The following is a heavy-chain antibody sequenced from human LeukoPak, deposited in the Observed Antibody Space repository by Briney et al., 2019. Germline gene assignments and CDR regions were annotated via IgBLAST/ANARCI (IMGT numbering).Heavy chain of an antibody. V-gene: IGHV3-11*04. CDR1: GFTFSDYY. J-gene: IGHJ3*02. D-gene: IGHD3-16*01. CDR3: VREGSQMLWLLGAFDI. CDR2: ISGSGSTI. Sequence: TGGSLRLSCAASGFTFSDYYMSWIRQAPGKGLEWVSYISGSGSTIYYADSVKGRFTVSRDNVKNSLYLQLNSLRAEDTAVYYCVREGSQMLWLLGAFDIWGQGTMVTVSS.